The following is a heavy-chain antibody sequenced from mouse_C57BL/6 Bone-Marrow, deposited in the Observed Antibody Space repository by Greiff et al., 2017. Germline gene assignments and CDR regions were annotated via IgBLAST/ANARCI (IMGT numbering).Heavy chain of an antibody. CDR3: ASDGYHAYAIDY. D-gene: IGHD2-3*01. V-gene: IGHV1-69*01. Sequence: VQLQQPGAELVMPGASVKLSCTASGYTITSYWMHWVKQRPGQGLEWIGEIDPSDSYTNYTPKFKGKASLTAAKSSSTAFMQLSSLTSEDSAVYYCASDGYHAYAIDYWGQGTSVTVSS. CDR1: GYTITSYW. CDR2: IDPSDSYT. J-gene: IGHJ4*01.